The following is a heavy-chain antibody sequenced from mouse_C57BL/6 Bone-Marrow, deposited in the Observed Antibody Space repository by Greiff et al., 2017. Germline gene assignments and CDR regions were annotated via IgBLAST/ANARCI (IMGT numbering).Heavy chain of an antibody. CDR2: IHPNSGST. V-gene: IGHV1-64*01. D-gene: IGHD1-1*01. J-gene: IGHJ2*01. CDR3: ASLLFTTVVEGY. CDR1: GYTFTSYW. Sequence: QVQLQQPGAELVKPGASVKLSCKASGYTFTSYWMPWVKQRPGQGLEWIGMIHPNSGSTNYNEKFKSKATLTVDKSSSTADMQLSSLTSEDSAVYYCASLLFTTVVEGYWGQGTTLTVSS.